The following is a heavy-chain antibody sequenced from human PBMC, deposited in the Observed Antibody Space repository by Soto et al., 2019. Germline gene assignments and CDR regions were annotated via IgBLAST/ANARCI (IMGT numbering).Heavy chain of an antibody. D-gene: IGHD2-15*01. V-gene: IGHV4-30-4*01. CDR1: GASIRSTDYY. CDR2: VYYTGTT. J-gene: IGHJ5*01. CDR3: ARGRYCLTGRCFPNWFDS. Sequence: SETLSLTCTVSGASIRSTDYYWSWIRQAPGKGLEWIGYVYYTGTTYYNPSFESRVAISLDTSKSQFSLTVTSVTAADTAVYFCARGRYCLTGRCFPNWFDSWGQGTLVTVSS.